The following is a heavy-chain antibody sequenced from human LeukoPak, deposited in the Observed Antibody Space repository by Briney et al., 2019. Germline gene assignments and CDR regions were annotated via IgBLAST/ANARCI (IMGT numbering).Heavy chain of an antibody. V-gene: IGHV4-4*02. CDR2: MYLSGTT. D-gene: IGHD3-22*01. CDR3: AGLVGRYSSGLYYYYFDY. Sequence: PSQTLSLTCTVSGDSINSLDLWSWVRQPPGKGLEWIGEMYLSGTTHSNPSVKSRVTISIDKSKNQFFLNLSSVTAADTAVYYCAGLVGRYSSGLYYYYFDYWGQGTLVTVSS. J-gene: IGHJ4*02. CDR1: GDSINSLDL.